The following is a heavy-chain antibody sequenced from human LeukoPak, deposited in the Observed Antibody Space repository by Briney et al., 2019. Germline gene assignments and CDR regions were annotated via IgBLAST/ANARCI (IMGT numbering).Heavy chain of an antibody. J-gene: IGHJ4*02. CDR1: GGSISSSSYY. CDR3: ARDGYSYGY. CDR2: IYYSGST. V-gene: IGHV4-39*07. D-gene: IGHD5-18*01. Sequence: SETLSLTCTVSGGSISSSSYYCGWIRQPPGKGLEWIGSIYYSGSTYYNPSLKSRVTISVDTSKNQFSLKLSSVTAADTAVYYCARDGYSYGYWGQGTLVTVSS.